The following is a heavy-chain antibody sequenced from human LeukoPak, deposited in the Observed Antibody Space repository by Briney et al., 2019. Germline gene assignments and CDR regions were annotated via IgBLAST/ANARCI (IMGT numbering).Heavy chain of an antibody. J-gene: IGHJ4*02. D-gene: IGHD3-16*01. V-gene: IGHV3-23*01. CDR1: GFTFSSYA. CDR3: AKGGGTWKYYFDY. CDR2: ISETGGNT. Sequence: GGSLRLSCAASGFTFSSYAMTWVRQAPGEGLEWVSGISETGGNTYYADSVKGRFTISRDNSKNTLYLQMNSLRVEDTAVYYCAKGGGTWKYYFDYWGQGTLVTVSS.